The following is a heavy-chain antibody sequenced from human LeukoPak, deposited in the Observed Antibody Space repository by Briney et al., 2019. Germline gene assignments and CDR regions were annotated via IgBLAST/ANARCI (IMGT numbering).Heavy chain of an antibody. CDR2: IGTVGDT. CDR3: LRETGDVLLGAFHI. J-gene: IGHJ3*02. D-gene: IGHD1-1*01. CDR1: GFIYRGLD. Sequence: TGGSLGLSRAASGFIYRGLDTHGVRQATGRGLEWVSAIGTVGDTHYLDSVKGRFTISRENAKNSLYLQMNSLRAGDTAVYYFLRETGDVLLGAFHIWRRRPMVTVSS. V-gene: IGHV3-13*04.